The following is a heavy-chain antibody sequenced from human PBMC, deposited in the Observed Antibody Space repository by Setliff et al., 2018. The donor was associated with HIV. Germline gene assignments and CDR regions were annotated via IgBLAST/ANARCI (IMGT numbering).Heavy chain of an antibody. D-gene: IGHD3-9*01. J-gene: IGHJ4*02. CDR1: GFTLSFYE. V-gene: IGHV3-48*03. CDR2: ISPSGSSK. Sequence: GGSLRLSCTASGFTLSFYEMNWVRQAPGKGLEWVSYISPSGSSKYYADSVKGRSSISRDNAKNSLSLQMDSLRAEDTAVYYCVRDGLGEGETKLDYWGQGTLVTVSS. CDR3: VRDGLGEGETKLDY.